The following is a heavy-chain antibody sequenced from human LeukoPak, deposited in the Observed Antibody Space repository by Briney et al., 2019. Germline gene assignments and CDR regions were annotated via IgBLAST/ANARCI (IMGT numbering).Heavy chain of an antibody. J-gene: IGHJ3*02. Sequence: GGSLRLSCAASGFTFSSYEMNWVRQAPGKGLEWVSYISSSGSTIYYADSVKGRFTISRDNAKNSLYLQMNSLRAEDTAVYYCARDFCSSTSCYYAFDIWGQGTMVTVSS. CDR1: GFTFSSYE. CDR3: ARDFCSSTSCYYAFDI. V-gene: IGHV3-48*03. CDR2: ISSSGSTI. D-gene: IGHD2-2*01.